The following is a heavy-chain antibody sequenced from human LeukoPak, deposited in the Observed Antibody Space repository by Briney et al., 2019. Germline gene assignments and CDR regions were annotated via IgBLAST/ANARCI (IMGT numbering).Heavy chain of an antibody. CDR2: IYYSGST. CDR1: GGSISSSSYY. D-gene: IGHD3-22*01. J-gene: IGHJ4*02. V-gene: IGHV4-39*07. CDR3: AREDRYYDSSGYYYLLGY. Sequence: SETLSLTCTVSGGSISSSSYYWGWIRQPPGKGLEWIGSIYYSGSTYYNPSLKSRVTISVDTSKNQFSLKLSSVTAADTAVYYCAREDRYYDSSGYYYLLGYWGRGTLVTVSS.